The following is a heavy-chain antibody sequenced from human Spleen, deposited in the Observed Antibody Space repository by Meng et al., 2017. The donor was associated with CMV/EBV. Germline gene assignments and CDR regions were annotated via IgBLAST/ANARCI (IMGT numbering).Heavy chain of an antibody. V-gene: IGHV1-69*05. J-gene: IGHJ6*02. CDR1: GGTFSSYV. Sequence: SVKVSCKASGGTFSSYVITWVRQAPGQGLECIGGIIPMFGTANYAQKFQGRVTITTDESTSTAHMELSSLRSEDTAVYYCARATENYYYGMDVWGQGTMVTVSS. CDR3: ARATENYYYGMDV. D-gene: IGHD1-14*01. CDR2: IIPMFGTA.